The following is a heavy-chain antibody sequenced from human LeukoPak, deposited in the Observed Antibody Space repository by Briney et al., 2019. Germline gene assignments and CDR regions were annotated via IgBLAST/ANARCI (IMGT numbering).Heavy chain of an antibody. D-gene: IGHD5-18*01. V-gene: IGHV3-11*01. J-gene: IGHJ4*02. CDR1: GFTFSDYY. Sequence: GGSLRLSCAASGFTFSDYYMSWIRQAPGKGLEWVSYISSSGNIIYSADSVKGRFTISRDNAKNSLYLQINSLRAEDTAAYYCAGATAADTAMIYFDYWGQGTLVTVSS. CDR3: AGATAADTAMIYFDY. CDR2: ISSSGNII.